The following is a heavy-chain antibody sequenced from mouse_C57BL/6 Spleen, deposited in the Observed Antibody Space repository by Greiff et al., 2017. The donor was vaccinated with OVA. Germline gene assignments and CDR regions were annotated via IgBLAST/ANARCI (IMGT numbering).Heavy chain of an antibody. CDR1: GYTFTSYW. CDR2: IYPSDSET. V-gene: IGHV1-61*01. Sequence: VQLQQPGAELVRPGSSVKLSCKASGYTFTSYWMDWVKQRPGQGLEWIGNIYPSDSETHYNQKFKDKATLTVDKSSSTAYMQLSSLTSEDSAVYYWARSDYYGSSYDDYWGQGTTLTVSS. J-gene: IGHJ2*01. D-gene: IGHD1-1*01. CDR3: ARSDYYGSSYDDY.